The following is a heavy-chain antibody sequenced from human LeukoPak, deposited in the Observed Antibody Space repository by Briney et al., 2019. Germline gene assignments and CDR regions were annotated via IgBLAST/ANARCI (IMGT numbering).Heavy chain of an antibody. Sequence: SVKVSCKASGGTFSSYAISWVRQAPGQGLEWMGGIIPIFGTANYAQKFQGGVTITADESTSTAYMELSSLRSEDTAVYYCARDRGSGSSDAFDIWGQGTMVTVSS. J-gene: IGHJ3*02. V-gene: IGHV1-69*13. D-gene: IGHD6-19*01. CDR2: IIPIFGTA. CDR3: ARDRGSGSSDAFDI. CDR1: GGTFSSYA.